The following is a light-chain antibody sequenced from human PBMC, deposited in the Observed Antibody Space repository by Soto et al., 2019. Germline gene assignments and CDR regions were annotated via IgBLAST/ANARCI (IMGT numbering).Light chain of an antibody. Sequence: EIVLTQSPGTLSLSPGERATLSCRASQSVGDNYLAWYQQKPGQAPRLLIYGASSRATGIPDRFTGSGSGTDFTLTISDLKPEDFAVYYCQQYGSSPYTFGKGTKLEIK. CDR3: QQYGSSPYT. V-gene: IGKV3-20*01. CDR1: QSVGDNY. CDR2: GAS. J-gene: IGKJ2*01.